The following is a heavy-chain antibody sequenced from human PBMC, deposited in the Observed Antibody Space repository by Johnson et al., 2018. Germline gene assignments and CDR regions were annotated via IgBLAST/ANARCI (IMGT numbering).Heavy chain of an antibody. CDR1: GYTFTNYY. J-gene: IGHJ4*02. V-gene: IGHV1-46*01. D-gene: IGHD3-3*01. CDR2: INCNTGAT. Sequence: QVQLGQSGAEVKKPGASVKVSCKASGYTFTNYYIHWVRQAPGQGLAWMGIINCNTGATYFVQQFRGRLTVTRETSTSTVYMELTSMKSNDTAVYCCPRGPHSGDFRSVYSDFWGQGTLVTVSS. CDR3: PRGPHSGDFRSVYSDF.